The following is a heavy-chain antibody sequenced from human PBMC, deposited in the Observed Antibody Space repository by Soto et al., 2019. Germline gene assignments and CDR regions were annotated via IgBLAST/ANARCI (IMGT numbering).Heavy chain of an antibody. J-gene: IGHJ4*02. D-gene: IGHD3-22*01. V-gene: IGHV3-48*02. CDR1: GFTFSSYS. CDR3: ARSSTYYYDSSGYYYDFPLDYFDY. CDR2: ISSSSSTI. Sequence: GGSLRLSCAASGFTFSSYSMNWVRQAPGKGLEWVSYISSSSSTIYYADSVKGRFTIARDNAKNSLYLQMNSLRDEDTAVYYCARSSTYYYDSSGYYYDFPLDYFDYWGQGTLVTVSS.